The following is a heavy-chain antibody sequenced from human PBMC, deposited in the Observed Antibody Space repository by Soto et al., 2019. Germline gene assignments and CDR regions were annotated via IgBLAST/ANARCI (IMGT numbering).Heavy chain of an antibody. CDR3: ARDRYYYGSEYIDY. V-gene: IGHV3-33*01. Sequence: GSLRLSCAASGFTFSSYGMHWVRQAPGKGLEWVAVIWYDGSNKYYADSVKGRFTISRDNSKNTLYLQMNSLRAEDTAVYYCARDRYYYGSEYIDYWGQGTLVTVSS. CDR1: GFTFSSYG. J-gene: IGHJ4*02. CDR2: IWYDGSNK. D-gene: IGHD3-10*01.